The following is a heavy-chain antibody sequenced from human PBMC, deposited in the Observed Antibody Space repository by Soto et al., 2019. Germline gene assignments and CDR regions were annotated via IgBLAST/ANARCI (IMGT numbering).Heavy chain of an antibody. CDR2: IDHSGST. CDR1: GASVSSASYY. CDR3: AAEGRYSGVLRWFDP. Sequence: PSETLSLTCTVSGASVSSASYYWSWIRQPPGTGLEWIGNIDHSGSTNYNPSLQSRITISGDTSKNQFSLQLSSVTAADTAVYCCAAEGRYSGVLRWFDPWGQGALVTVSS. V-gene: IGHV4-61*01. D-gene: IGHD5-12*01. J-gene: IGHJ5*02.